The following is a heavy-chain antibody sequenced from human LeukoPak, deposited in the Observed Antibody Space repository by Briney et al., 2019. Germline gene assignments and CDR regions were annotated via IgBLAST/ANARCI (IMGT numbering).Heavy chain of an antibody. V-gene: IGHV4-39*01. D-gene: IGHD3-10*02. Sequence: SETLSLTCTVSGGSISSSSYYWGWIRQPPGKGLEWIGSIYYSGSTYYSPSLKSRVTISVDTSKNQFSLKLSSVTAADTAVYYCARLPTFVNWFDPWGQGTLVTVSS. J-gene: IGHJ5*02. CDR1: GGSISSSSYY. CDR2: IYYSGST. CDR3: ARLPTFVNWFDP.